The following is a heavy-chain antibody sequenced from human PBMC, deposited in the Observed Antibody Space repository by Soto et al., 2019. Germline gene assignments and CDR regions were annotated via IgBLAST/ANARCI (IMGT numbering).Heavy chain of an antibody. CDR2: IVVGSGNT. Sequence: QMQLVQRGPEVKRPGTSVKVSCKASGFTFTSSAMQWVRQARGQRLEWIGWIVVGSGNTNYAQKFQERVTITRDMSTSKAYMELSSLSSEDTAVYYCAADKYYDYVWGSYRSYAFDIWGQGTMVTVSS. CDR1: GFTFTSSA. CDR3: AADKYYDYVWGSYRSYAFDI. D-gene: IGHD3-16*02. J-gene: IGHJ3*02. V-gene: IGHV1-58*02.